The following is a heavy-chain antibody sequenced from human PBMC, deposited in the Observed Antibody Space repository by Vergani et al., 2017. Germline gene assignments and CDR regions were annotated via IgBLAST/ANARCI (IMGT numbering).Heavy chain of an antibody. Sequence: EVQLVESGGGLVQPGGSLRLSCAASGFTFSSYSMNWVRQAPGKGLEWVSYISSSSSTIYYADSVKGRFTISRDNAKNSLYLQMNSLRAEDTAVYYCARDPSITSSWMIYYFDYWGQGTLVTVSS. CDR3: ARDPSITSSWMIYYFDY. D-gene: IGHD6-13*01. CDR1: GFTFSSYS. J-gene: IGHJ4*02. CDR2: ISSSSSTI. V-gene: IGHV3-48*04.